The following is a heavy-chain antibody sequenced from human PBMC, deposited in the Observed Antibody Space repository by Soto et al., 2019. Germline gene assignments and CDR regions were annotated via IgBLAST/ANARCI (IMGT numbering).Heavy chain of an antibody. CDR2: MNPHSGET. CDR1: GYSFTSLH. J-gene: IGHJ4*02. CDR3: ARGSPGPVDH. Sequence: QVQLVQSGAEVRRPGASVKVSCKASGYSFTSLHFNWVRQATGQGLEWIGWMNPHSGETGYAQRLQGRVTTTRDISLSTAYMELRSLTSHDTAVYFCARGSPGPVDHWGQGTLVTVSS. D-gene: IGHD6-19*01. V-gene: IGHV1-8*01.